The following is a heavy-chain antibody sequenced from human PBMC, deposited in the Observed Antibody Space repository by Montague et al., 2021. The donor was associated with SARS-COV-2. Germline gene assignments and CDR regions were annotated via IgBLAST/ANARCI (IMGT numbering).Heavy chain of an antibody. CDR2: IYDSGST. CDR3: ARRGRKLLPVATTIGGFDN. D-gene: IGHD5-12*01. CDR1: GGSISSSNYD. J-gene: IGHJ3*02. Sequence: SETLSLTCTVSGGSISSSNYDWDWIRQPPGKGLEWIGSIYDSGSTYYNPSLKSRVTISVDTSKNHFSLKLSSVTAADTAVYYCARRGRKLLPVATTIGGFDNWGQGTMVTVSS. V-gene: IGHV4-39*02.